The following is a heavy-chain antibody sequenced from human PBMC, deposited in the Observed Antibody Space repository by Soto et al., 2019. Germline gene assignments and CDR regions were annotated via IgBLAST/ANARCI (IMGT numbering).Heavy chain of an antibody. D-gene: IGHD3-16*01. J-gene: IGHJ5*02. Sequence: SETLSLTCTVSGGSISSSSYYWGWIRQPPGKGLEWIGSIYYSGSTYYNPSLKSRVTISVDTSKNQFSLKLSSVTAADTAVYYCARRVITFGGVNNNWFDPWGQGTLVTVSS. CDR3: ARRVITFGGVNNNWFDP. CDR2: IYYSGST. CDR1: GGSISSSSYY. V-gene: IGHV4-39*01.